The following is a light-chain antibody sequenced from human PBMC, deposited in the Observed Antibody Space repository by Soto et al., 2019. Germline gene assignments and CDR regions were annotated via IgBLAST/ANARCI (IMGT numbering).Light chain of an antibody. Sequence: DIVMTQSPLSLPVTPGEPASISCRSSQSLLHTNDYNYLDWYLQKPGQSPQLLIYLGSNRASGVPDRFSGSGTSTDFTLKISRVEAEDVGVYYCMQALQTPITFGQGTRLEI. V-gene: IGKV2-28*01. CDR1: QSLLHTNDYNY. J-gene: IGKJ5*01. CDR2: LGS. CDR3: MQALQTPIT.